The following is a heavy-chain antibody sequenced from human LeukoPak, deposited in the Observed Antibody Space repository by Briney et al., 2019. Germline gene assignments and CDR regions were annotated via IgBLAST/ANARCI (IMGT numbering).Heavy chain of an antibody. Sequence: GGSLRLSCAASGFTFSSYSMNWVRQAPGKGLEWVSHITASGTAMFYADSVKGRFTISRDNAKNSLYLQMNSRRDEDTAVYYCASSGSYRFDYWGQGTLVTVSS. CDR1: GFTFSSYS. D-gene: IGHD1-26*01. J-gene: IGHJ4*02. CDR2: ITASGTAM. CDR3: ASSGSYRFDY. V-gene: IGHV3-48*02.